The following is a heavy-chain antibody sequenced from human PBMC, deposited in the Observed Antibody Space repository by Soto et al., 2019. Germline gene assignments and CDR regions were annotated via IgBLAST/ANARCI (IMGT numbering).Heavy chain of an antibody. D-gene: IGHD3-22*01. J-gene: IGHJ3*02. Sequence: QVQLVQSGAEVKKPGDSVKVSCKASGYTFTSYAMHWVRQAPGQRLEWMGWINAGNGNTKYSQKFQGRVTITRDTSASTAYMELSSLRSEDTAVYYCARDSNYYDSIGYYRDDAFDIWGQGTMVTVSS. CDR2: INAGNGNT. V-gene: IGHV1-3*01. CDR1: GYTFTSYA. CDR3: ARDSNYYDSIGYYRDDAFDI.